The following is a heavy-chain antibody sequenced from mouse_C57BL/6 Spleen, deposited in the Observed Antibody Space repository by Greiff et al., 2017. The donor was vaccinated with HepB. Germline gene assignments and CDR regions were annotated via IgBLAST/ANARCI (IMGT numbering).Heavy chain of an antibody. D-gene: IGHD2-4*01. Sequence: ESGPGLVKPSQSLSLTCSVPGYSITSGYYWNWIRQFPGNKLEWMGYISYDGSNNYNPSLKNRISITRDTSKNQFFLKLNSVTTEDTATYYCARDYDYGLDYWGQGTTLTVSS. CDR2: ISYDGSN. J-gene: IGHJ2*01. CDR3: ARDYDYGLDY. V-gene: IGHV3-6*01. CDR1: GYSITSGYY.